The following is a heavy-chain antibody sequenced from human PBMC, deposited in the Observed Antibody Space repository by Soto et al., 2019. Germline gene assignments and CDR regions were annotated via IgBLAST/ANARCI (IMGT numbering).Heavy chain of an antibody. J-gene: IGHJ6*02. CDR3: ARDLWGYCGTDCYPLDV. CDR1: RGSLSGPD. CDR2: MYNTGST. V-gene: IGHV4-59*11. Sequence: SETLSLPCTVSRGSLSGPDWNWIRQPPGKGLEWIGYMYNTGSTVYNPSFKSRVTISVDTSKNQFSLKLNSVTAADTAVYYCARDLWGYCGTDCYPLDVWGQGTTVT. D-gene: IGHD2-21*02.